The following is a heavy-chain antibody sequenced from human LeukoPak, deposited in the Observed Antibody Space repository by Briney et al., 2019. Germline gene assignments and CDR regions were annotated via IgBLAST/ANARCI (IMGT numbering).Heavy chain of an antibody. D-gene: IGHD2-21*02. CDR3: ASSYCGGDCYSGLFDY. J-gene: IGHJ4*02. CDR2: IYYSGST. V-gene: IGHV4-59*06. CDR1: GGSISSYY. Sequence: SETLSLTCTVSGGSISSYYWSWIRQHPGKGLEWIGYIYYSGSTYYNPSLKSRVTISVDTSKNQFSLKLSSVTAADTAVYYCASSYCGGDCYSGLFDYWGQGTLVTVSS.